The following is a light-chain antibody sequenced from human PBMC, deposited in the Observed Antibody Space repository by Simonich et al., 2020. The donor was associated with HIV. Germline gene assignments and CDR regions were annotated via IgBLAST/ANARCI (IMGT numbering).Light chain of an antibody. V-gene: IGKV3-11*01. Sequence: EIVLTQSPATLSLSPGERATLSCMSSQSFTSYLAWYQQNHGQAPRFPIYDASNRAPGLPARFSCSGSGTDFTLTISSLEPEDFAIYYCQQRSHWPTFGQGTKVEIK. CDR2: DAS. J-gene: IGKJ1*01. CDR3: QQRSHWPT. CDR1: QSFTSY.